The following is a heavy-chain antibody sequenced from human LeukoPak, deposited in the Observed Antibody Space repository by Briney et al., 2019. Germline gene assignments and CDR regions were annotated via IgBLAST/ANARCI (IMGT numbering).Heavy chain of an antibody. D-gene: IGHD2-2*02. J-gene: IGHJ3*02. V-gene: IGHV1-69*05. CDR3: ARLLGYCSSTSCYRDAFDI. CDR1: GGTFSSYA. Sequence: ASVKVSCKASGGTFSSYAISWVRQAPGQGLEWMGGIIPIFGTANYAQKFQGRVTITTDESTSTAYMELSSLRSEDTAVYYCARLLGYCSSTSCYRDAFDIWGQGTMVTVSS. CDR2: IIPIFGTA.